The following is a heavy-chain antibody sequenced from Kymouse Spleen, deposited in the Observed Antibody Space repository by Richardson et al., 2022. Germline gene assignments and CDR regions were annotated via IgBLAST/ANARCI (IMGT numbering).Heavy chain of an antibody. CDR1: GFTFSGSA. Sequence: EVQLVESGGGLVQPGGSLKLSCAASGFTFSGSAMHWVRQASGKGLEWVGRIRSKANSYATAYAASVKGRFTISRDDSKNTAYLQMNSLKTEDTAVYYCTRTVTDAFDIWGQGTMVTVSS. D-gene: IGHD4-11,IGHD4-11*01. J-gene: IGHJ3*02. V-gene: IGHV3-73*02. CDR2: IRSKANSYAT. CDR3: TRTVTDAFDI.